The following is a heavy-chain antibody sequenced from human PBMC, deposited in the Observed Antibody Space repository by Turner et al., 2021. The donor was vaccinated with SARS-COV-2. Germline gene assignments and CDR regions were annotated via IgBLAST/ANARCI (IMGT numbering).Heavy chain of an antibody. J-gene: IGHJ4*02. Sequence: EVQLVESGGGLVQPGGSLRLSCVASGFTFSSYWMSWVRQTPEKGLEWVANIKQDGSDQNYVDSVEGRFTISRDNAKNSLYLQMNSLRAEDTAVYYCARDRGWDTFDYWGQGTLVTVSS. V-gene: IGHV3-7*01. CDR2: IKQDGSDQ. CDR1: GFTFSSYW. D-gene: IGHD6-19*01. CDR3: ARDRGWDTFDY.